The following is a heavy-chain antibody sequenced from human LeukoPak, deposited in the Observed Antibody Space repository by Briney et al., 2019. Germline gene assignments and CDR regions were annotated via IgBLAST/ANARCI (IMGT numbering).Heavy chain of an antibody. V-gene: IGHV1-69*06. J-gene: IGHJ4*02. CDR3: ARGALYSGSYHAY. D-gene: IGHD1-26*01. CDR2: IIPIFGTA. Sequence: SVKVSCKASGGTFSSYAISWVRQAPGQGLEWMGGIIPIFGTANYAQKFQGRVTITADKSTSTAYMELSSLRSDDTAVYYCARGALYSGSYHAYWGQGTLVTVSS. CDR1: GGTFSSYA.